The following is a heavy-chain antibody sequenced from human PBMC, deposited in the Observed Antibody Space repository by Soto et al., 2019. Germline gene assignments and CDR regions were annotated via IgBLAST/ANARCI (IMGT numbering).Heavy chain of an antibody. CDR2: IYHSGST. Sequence: SETLSLTCSVSGYSISSGYYWGWIRQPPGKGLEWICSIYHSGSTYYNPSLNSLVTISVNTSKNQSSQKLTSVTAAETAVYYSASERYSGSYHLYYSHGMDVWGQGTTVTVSS. CDR3: ASERYSGSYHLYYSHGMDV. CDR1: GYSISSGYY. J-gene: IGHJ6*02. D-gene: IGHD1-26*01. V-gene: IGHV4-38-2*02.